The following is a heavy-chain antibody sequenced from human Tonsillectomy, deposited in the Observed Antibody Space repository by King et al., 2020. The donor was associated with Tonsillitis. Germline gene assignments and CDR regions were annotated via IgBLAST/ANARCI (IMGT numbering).Heavy chain of an antibody. CDR1: GGSIRNSNW. D-gene: IGHD4-17*01. J-gene: IGHJ6*02. Sequence: VQLQESGPGLVKPSGTLSLTCAVSGGSIRNSNWWSWVRQLPGKGLEWIGEIYHSGSTNYNPSLKSRVTMSVDKSKNQFSLKLSSVTAADTAVYFCARDYGDHTGRYYGMDVWGQGTTVTVSS. CDR3: ARDYGDHTGRYYGMDV. CDR2: IYHSGST. V-gene: IGHV4-4*02.